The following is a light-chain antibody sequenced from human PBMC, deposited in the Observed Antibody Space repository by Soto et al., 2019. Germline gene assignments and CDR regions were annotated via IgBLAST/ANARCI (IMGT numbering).Light chain of an antibody. V-gene: IGKV3-11*01. CDR1: QSVSSY. CDR2: DAS. CDR3: QQLGS. Sequence: EIVLTQSPATLSLSPGERATLSCRASQSVSSYLAWYPQKPGQAPRLLIYDASNRATGIPARFSGSGSGTDFTLTISILEPEDFAVYYCQQLGSFGPGTKVDIK. J-gene: IGKJ3*01.